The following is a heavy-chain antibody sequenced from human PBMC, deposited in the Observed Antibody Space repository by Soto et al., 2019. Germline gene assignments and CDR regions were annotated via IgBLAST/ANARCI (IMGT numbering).Heavy chain of an antibody. CDR2: MNPNSGNT. CDR1: GYTFTSYD. J-gene: IGHJ6*02. CDR3: ARGFRGTRRIWYYYYYGMDV. D-gene: IGHD3-10*01. V-gene: IGHV1-8*01. Sequence: GASVKVSCKASGYTFTSYDINWVRQATGQGLEWMGWMNPNSGNTGYAQKFQGRVTMTRNTSISTAYMELSSLRSEDTAVYYCARGFRGTRRIWYYYYYGMDVWGQGTTVTVSS.